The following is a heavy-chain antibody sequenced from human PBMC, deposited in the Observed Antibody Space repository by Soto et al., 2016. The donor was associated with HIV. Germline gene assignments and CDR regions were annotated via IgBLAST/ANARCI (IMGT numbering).Heavy chain of an antibody. D-gene: IGHD6-13*01. CDR3: ARDNFNIPAADKPLDF. CDR1: GFTFTDYT. Sequence: EVQLLESGGDLIQPGGSLRLSCQASGFTFTDYTMTWVRQAPGKRPEWVSSIGASGITYYADSVKGRFTMSRDDSKDTLYLQMDSLRAEDTAIYYCARDNFNIPAADKPLDFVGQGTRGHRLL. V-gene: IGHV3-23*01. J-gene: IGHJ4*02. CDR2: SIGASGIT.